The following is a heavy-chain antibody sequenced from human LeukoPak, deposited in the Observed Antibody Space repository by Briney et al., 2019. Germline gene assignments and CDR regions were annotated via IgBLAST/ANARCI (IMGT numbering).Heavy chain of an antibody. Sequence: PGGSLRLSCADAGFTFSSYWMSCVRQAPGKGLEWVANIKQDGSEKYYVDSVKGRFTISRDNAKNSLYLQMNSLRAEDTAVYYCARAQGHYYYDSSGSIDYWGQGTLVTVSS. CDR1: GFTFSSYW. V-gene: IGHV3-7*01. CDR2: IKQDGSEK. J-gene: IGHJ4*02. D-gene: IGHD3-22*01. CDR3: ARAQGHYYYDSSGSIDY.